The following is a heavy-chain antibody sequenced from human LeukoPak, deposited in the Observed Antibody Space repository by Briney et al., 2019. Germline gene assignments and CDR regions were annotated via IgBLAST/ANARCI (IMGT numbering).Heavy chain of an antibody. CDR1: GFTFSSYA. CDR2: ISYDGSNK. Sequence: GGSLRLSCAASGFTFSSYAMHWVRQAPGKGLEWVAVISYDGSNKYYADSVKGRFTISRDNSKNTLYLQMNSLRAEDTAVYYCAKDLRGSGSYYRFGAFDIWGQGTMVTVSS. D-gene: IGHD3-10*01. V-gene: IGHV3-30-3*01. J-gene: IGHJ3*02. CDR3: AKDLRGSGSYYRFGAFDI.